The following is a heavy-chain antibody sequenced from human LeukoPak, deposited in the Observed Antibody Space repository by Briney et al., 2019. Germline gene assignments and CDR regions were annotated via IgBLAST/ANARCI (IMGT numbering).Heavy chain of an antibody. CDR2: IYSRGKT. J-gene: IGHJ4*02. CDR1: GFTVSDYY. D-gene: IGHD3-22*01. CDR3: ARLNYYDGSGFYRDY. Sequence: PGGSLRLSCAVSGFTVSDYYMSWVRQAPGKGLEWGSVIYSRGKTYYAASVTGRFTISRDDSKNTLHLQMNSLRAEDTAVYYCARLNYYDGSGFYRDYWGQGTLVTVSS. V-gene: IGHV3-53*01.